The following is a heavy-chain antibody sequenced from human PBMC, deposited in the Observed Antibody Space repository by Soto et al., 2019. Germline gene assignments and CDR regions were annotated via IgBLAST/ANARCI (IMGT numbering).Heavy chain of an antibody. J-gene: IGHJ4*02. CDR3: AKGRYGSTWYGDD. Sequence: GGSLRLSCAASGFTFSSYAMSWVRQAPGKGLEWVSVISDSGGTTYYADYVKGRFTISRDNSKDTLYLQMNSLRAEDTATYYCAKGRYGSTWYGDDWGQGTLVTVSS. CDR2: ISDSGGTT. CDR1: GFTFSSYA. D-gene: IGHD6-13*01. V-gene: IGHV3-23*01.